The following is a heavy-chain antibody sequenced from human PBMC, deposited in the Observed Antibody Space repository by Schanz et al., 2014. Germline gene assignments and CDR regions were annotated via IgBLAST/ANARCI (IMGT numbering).Heavy chain of an antibody. Sequence: QVQLVQSGDEVKKPGASVKVSCKTSGYTFSDYGITWVRQAPGQGLEWVGWISPYTGNTHYFDKMEGRVTMTTDTSTSTAYMELSRLKSDDTAVYYCARALFGSGHGDVWGQGTTVTVSS. CDR3: ARALFGSGHGDV. D-gene: IGHD3-10*01. CDR1: GYTFSDYG. V-gene: IGHV1-18*01. J-gene: IGHJ6*02. CDR2: ISPYTGNT.